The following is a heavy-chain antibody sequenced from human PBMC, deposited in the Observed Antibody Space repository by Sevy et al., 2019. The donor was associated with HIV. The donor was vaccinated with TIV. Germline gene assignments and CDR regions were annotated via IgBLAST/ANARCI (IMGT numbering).Heavy chain of an antibody. CDR3: ARSEYYYGSGSYYHY. V-gene: IGHV3-7*01. Sequence: GGSLRLSCAASGFTFSSYWMSWVRQAPGKGLEWVANIKQYGSDKYYVDSVKGRFTISRDNAKNSLYLQMNSLRAEDTAVYYCARSEYYYGSGSYYHYWGQGTLVTVSS. D-gene: IGHD3-10*01. J-gene: IGHJ4*02. CDR1: GFTFSSYW. CDR2: IKQYGSDK.